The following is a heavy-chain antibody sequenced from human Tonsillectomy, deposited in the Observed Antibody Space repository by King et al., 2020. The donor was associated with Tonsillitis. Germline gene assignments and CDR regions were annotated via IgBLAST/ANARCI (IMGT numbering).Heavy chain of an antibody. J-gene: IGHJ5*02. Sequence: VQLVESGGGVVQPEGSLRLSCAASGFTFKSYGMHWVRQAPGKGLEWVAFIGYNGNDKKYADSVRGRFTISRDNSKNTVNLQMNSLRPGDTALYFCAKDIGRGGISGAGCGWFGAWGQGTQGTVSS. D-gene: IGHD3-16*02. CDR3: AKDIGRGGISGAGCGWFGA. CDR1: GFTFKSYG. V-gene: IGHV3-30*02. CDR2: IGYNGNDK.